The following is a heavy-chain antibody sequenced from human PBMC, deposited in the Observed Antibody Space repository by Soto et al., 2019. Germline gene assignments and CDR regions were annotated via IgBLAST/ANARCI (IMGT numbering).Heavy chain of an antibody. CDR3: ARTKPGDPWFDP. V-gene: IGHV4-4*07. D-gene: IGHD7-27*01. CDR2: VYTSTDI. J-gene: IGHJ5*02. CDR1: GGSISNYY. Sequence: QVQLQESGPGLVKPSETLALTCTVSGGSISNYYWSWIRQPAGKGLEWMGRVYTSTDIIYNPSLMSRLIMSVDTSKNQLSLKLRSVTAADTDVYYCARTKPGDPWFDPWGQGILVTVSS.